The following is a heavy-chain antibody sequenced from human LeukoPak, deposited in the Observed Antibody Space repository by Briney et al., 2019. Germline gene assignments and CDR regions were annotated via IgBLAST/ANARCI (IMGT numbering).Heavy chain of an antibody. J-gene: IGHJ5*02. V-gene: IGHV1-8*01. Sequence: AASVKVSCKASGYTFTSYDINWVGQATGQGLEWMGWMNPNSGNTGCAQKFQGRVTMTRNTSISTAYMELSSLRSEDTAVYYCARPSRKYNWNYISWGQGTLVTVSS. CDR1: GYTFTSYD. CDR2: MNPNSGNT. D-gene: IGHD1-7*01. CDR3: ARPSRKYNWNYIS.